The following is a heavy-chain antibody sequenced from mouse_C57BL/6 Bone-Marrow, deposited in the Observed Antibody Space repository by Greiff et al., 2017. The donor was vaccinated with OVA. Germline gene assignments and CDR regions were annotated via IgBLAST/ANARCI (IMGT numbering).Heavy chain of an antibody. V-gene: IGHV14-4*01. CDR1: GFNIKDDY. Sequence: VQLQQSGAELVRPGASVKLSCTASGFNIKDDYMHWVKQRPEQGLEWIGWIDPENGDTEYASKVQGKATITADTSSNTAYLQLSSLTSEDTAVYYCTYGSYYYGSSYHYAMDYWGQGTSVTVSS. CDR2: IDPENGDT. CDR3: TYGSYYYGSSYHYAMDY. J-gene: IGHJ4*01. D-gene: IGHD1-1*01.